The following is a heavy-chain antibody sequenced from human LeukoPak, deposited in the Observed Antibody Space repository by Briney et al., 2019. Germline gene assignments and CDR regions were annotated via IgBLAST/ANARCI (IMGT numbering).Heavy chain of an antibody. V-gene: IGHV5-51*01. D-gene: IGHD2-15*01. CDR3: ARRYCSGGSCGWFDP. CDR1: GYSFTTYW. CDR2: IYPGDSDT. Sequence: GESLKISCKGSGYSFTTYWIGWVRQMPGRGLEWMGIIYPGDSDTRYSPSFQGQVTISADKSISTAYLQWSSLKASDTAMYYCARRYCSGGSCGWFDPWGQGTLVTVSS. J-gene: IGHJ5*02.